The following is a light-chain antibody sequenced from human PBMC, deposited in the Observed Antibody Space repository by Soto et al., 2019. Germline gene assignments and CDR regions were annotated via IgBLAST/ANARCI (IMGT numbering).Light chain of an antibody. J-gene: IGKJ2*01. V-gene: IGKV3-15*01. CDR3: QQHNNWPFT. CDR1: QSVSSN. Sequence: EIVMTQSPATLSVSPGERATLSCRASQSVSSNLAWYQQRPGQAPRILIYGASTRATGIPARLSGSGSGTEFTLTISSLQSEDFAVYYCQQHNNWPFTFGQGTKLEIK. CDR2: GAS.